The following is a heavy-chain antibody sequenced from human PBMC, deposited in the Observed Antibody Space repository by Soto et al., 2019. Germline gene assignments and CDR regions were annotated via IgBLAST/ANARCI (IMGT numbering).Heavy chain of an antibody. CDR2: IVVGSGNT. J-gene: IGHJ6*02. V-gene: IGHV1-58*01. D-gene: IGHD3-3*01. Sequence: GASVKVSCKASGFTFTSSAVQWVRQARGQRLEWIGWIVVGSGNTNYAQKFQERVTITRDMSTSTAYMELSSLRSEDTAVYYCAAGWAPLRFFEWLPIYYYYGMDVWGQGTTVTLSS. CDR1: GFTFTSSA. CDR3: AAGWAPLRFFEWLPIYYYYGMDV.